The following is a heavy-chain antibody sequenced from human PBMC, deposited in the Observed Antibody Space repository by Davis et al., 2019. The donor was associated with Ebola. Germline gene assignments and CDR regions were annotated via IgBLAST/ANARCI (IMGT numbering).Heavy chain of an antibody. CDR2: IYYSGST. Sequence: SETLSLTCTVSGASISGYYWSWIRQPPGKGLEWIAYIYYSGSTNYNPSLKSRVTISVDTSKNQFSLKLSSVTAADTAVYYCARGSYDSSGPPRRYWGQGTLVTVSS. CDR1: GASISGYY. J-gene: IGHJ4*02. V-gene: IGHV4-59*12. D-gene: IGHD3-22*01. CDR3: ARGSYDSSGPPRRY.